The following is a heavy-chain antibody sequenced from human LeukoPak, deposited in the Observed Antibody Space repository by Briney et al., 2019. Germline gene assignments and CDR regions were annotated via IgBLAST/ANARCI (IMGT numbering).Heavy chain of an antibody. D-gene: IGHD3-16*01. J-gene: IGHJ1*01. Sequence: GESLRISCKGSGYRFSSYWISWVRQMPGKGLEWMGRIDPSDSYTNYNPSFQGHVTISVDKSINTAYLQWSSLKASDTALYDCAKLMGATIGGEWGQGTLVTVSS. CDR1: GYRFSSYW. V-gene: IGHV5-10-1*01. CDR2: IDPSDSYT. CDR3: AKLMGATIGGE.